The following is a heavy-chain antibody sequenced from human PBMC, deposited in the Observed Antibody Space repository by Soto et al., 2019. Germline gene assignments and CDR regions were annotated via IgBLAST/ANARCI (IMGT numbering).Heavy chain of an antibody. CDR1: ECKIESHI. J-gene: IGHJ3*02. Sequence: PGVFLRLSWAAAECKIESHIVSWVSKKQGKGPEWVSSISSSSSYIYYADSVRGRFTSSRDNAKKVLYLQMNSLRVEDTAVYYCARDRSANYGDYADALYIWGQGTMVTGS. D-gene: IGHD4-17*01. CDR3: ARDRSANYGDYADALYI. V-gene: IGHV3-21*01. CDR2: ISSSSSYI.